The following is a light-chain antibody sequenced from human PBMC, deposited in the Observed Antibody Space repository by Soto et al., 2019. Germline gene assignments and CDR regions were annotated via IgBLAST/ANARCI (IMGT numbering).Light chain of an antibody. CDR2: GAS. CDR1: QSVSSN. V-gene: IGKV3D-15*01. J-gene: IGKJ3*01. Sequence: ETVMTQSPGTLSVSPGESATLSCGTSQSVSSNLAWYQQKPGQAPRLLIYGASTRATGIPARFSGSGSGTEFTLTISYLRPEDSAVYYCQQYNNWPPVTFGPGTKVDI. CDR3: QQYNNWPPVT.